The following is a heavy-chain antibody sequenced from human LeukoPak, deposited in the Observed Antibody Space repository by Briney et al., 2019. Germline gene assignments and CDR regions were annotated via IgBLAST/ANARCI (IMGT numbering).Heavy chain of an antibody. D-gene: IGHD2-15*01. Sequence: ASVKVSCKASGYTFTGYYMHWVRQAPGQGLEWMGWINPNGGGTNYAQNFQGRVTMTRDTSISTTYMELRSLRSDDTAAYYCAKSMSGGLGFFQSWGQGTLVTVSS. CDR3: AKSMSGGLGFFQS. CDR2: INPNGGGT. CDR1: GYTFTGYY. V-gene: IGHV1-2*02. J-gene: IGHJ1*01.